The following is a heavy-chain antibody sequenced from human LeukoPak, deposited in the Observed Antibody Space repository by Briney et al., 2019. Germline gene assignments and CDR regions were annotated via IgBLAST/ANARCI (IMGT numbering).Heavy chain of an antibody. CDR1: GGTFSSYA. V-gene: IGHV1-69*13. D-gene: IGHD3-22*01. CDR3: ARDRGYDSSGYYWYFDL. J-gene: IGHJ2*01. CDR2: IIPIFGTA. Sequence: ASVKVSCKASGGTFSSYAISWVRQAPGQGLEWMGGIIPIFGTANYAQKFQGRVTITADESTSTAYMELSSLRSEDTAVYYCARDRGYDSSGYYWYFDLWGRGTLVTVSS.